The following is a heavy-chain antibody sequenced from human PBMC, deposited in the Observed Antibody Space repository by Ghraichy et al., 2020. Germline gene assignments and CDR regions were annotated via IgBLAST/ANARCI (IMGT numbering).Heavy chain of an antibody. Sequence: GESLNISCAVGGFTFSSYWMSWVRQVPGKGLECVASIKEDGDEEEYVDSVKGRFIISRDNRRNTLSLQMNSLRAEDTAVYYCAIGRQTYSYWGRGTLVTVSS. V-gene: IGHV3-7*03. CDR3: AIGRQTYSY. D-gene: IGHD2-15*01. CDR2: IKEDGDEE. CDR1: GFTFSSYW. J-gene: IGHJ4*02.